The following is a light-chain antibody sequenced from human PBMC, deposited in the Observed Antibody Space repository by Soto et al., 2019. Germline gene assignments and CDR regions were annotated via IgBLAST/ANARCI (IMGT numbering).Light chain of an antibody. J-gene: IGKJ1*01. CDR2: HTS. Sequence: TQSPATLSVSPGERATLSCRASQSVGGSLAWYQQRPGQAPRLLVYHTSNRATGIPDRFSASGSGTDFTLTISRLEPEEFAVYYCQQYESSPRTVGQGTKVDI. CDR3: QQYESSPRT. V-gene: IGKV3-20*01. CDR1: QSVGGS.